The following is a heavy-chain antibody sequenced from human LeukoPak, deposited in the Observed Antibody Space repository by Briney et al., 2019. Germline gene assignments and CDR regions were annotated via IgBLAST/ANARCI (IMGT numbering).Heavy chain of an antibody. V-gene: IGHV4-34*01. J-gene: IGHJ6*03. CDR2: IYHTGST. CDR3: ARGIDPENYYYYYMDV. CDR1: GGSFSGYY. D-gene: IGHD2-15*01. Sequence: SETLSLTCTVYGGSFSGYYWSWIRQPPGKGLEWIGEIYHTGSTDYNPSLKSRVTVSVDTSKNQFSLKLSSVTAADTAVYYCARGIDPENYYYYYMDVWGKGTTVTVSS.